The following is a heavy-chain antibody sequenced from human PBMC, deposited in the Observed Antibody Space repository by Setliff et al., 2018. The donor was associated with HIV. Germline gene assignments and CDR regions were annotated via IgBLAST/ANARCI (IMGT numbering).Heavy chain of an antibody. CDR1: GHIFTGYV. D-gene: IGHD3-9*01. CDR3: ARLPSDPTIAYDY. J-gene: IGHJ4*02. CDR2: INAGNGNT. V-gene: IGHV1-3*01. Sequence: ASVKVSCKASGHIFTGYVIHWVRQAPGQSLEWMGWINAGNGNTKYSQKFQGRVTITRDTSASTAYMELSSLRSEDTAVYYCARLPSDPTIAYDYWGQGTLVTVSS.